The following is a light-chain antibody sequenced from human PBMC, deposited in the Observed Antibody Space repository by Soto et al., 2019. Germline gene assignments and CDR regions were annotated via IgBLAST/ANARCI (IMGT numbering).Light chain of an antibody. V-gene: IGLV1-40*01. CDR3: QSYDSSLSVYVV. J-gene: IGLJ2*01. CDR1: SSNIGAGYD. CDR2: ADN. Sequence: QSVLTQPPSVSGAPGQRVTISCTGSSSNIGAGYDVLWYQQLPGTAPKLLIYADNIRPSGVADRFSGSKSGTSASLAITGLQAEDEADYYCQSYDSSLSVYVVFGGGTKVTVL.